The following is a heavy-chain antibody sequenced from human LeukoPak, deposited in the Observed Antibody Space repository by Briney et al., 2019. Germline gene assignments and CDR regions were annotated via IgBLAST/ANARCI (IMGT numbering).Heavy chain of an antibody. CDR3: ARGSGWSLTFDY. CDR2: INPNSGGT. Sequence: ASVKVSCKASGYTFTGYYMHWVRQAPGQGLEWMGWINPNSGGTNYAQKFQGRVTITRNTSISTAYMELSSLRSEDTAVYYCARGSGWSLTFDYWGQGTLVTVSS. J-gene: IGHJ4*02. CDR1: GYTFTGYY. V-gene: IGHV1-2*02. D-gene: IGHD6-19*01.